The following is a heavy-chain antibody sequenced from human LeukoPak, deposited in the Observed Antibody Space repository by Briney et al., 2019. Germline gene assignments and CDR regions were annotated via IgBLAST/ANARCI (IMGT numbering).Heavy chain of an antibody. CDR3: ARVFTPINGYGSGSYSFLGSLDP. Sequence: ASVKVSCKASGYTFTSYGISWVRQAPGQGLEWMGWISAYSGNTNYAQKLQGRVTMTTDTSTSTAYMELSSLRSEDTAVYYCARVFTPINGYGSGSYSFLGSLDPWGQGTLVTVSS. V-gene: IGHV1-18*01. CDR2: ISAYSGNT. D-gene: IGHD3-10*01. J-gene: IGHJ5*02. CDR1: GYTFTSYG.